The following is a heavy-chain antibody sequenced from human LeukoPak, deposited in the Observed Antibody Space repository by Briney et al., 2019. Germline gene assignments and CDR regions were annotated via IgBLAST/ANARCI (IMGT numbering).Heavy chain of an antibody. D-gene: IGHD4-17*01. Sequence: ASVKVSCKTSGYIFAGYYLNWVRQAPGQGPEWMGWIIPKTGGTDYAQKFQGRVTMTRDTSTSTVYMELSSLRSEETAVYFCARGLSHIRTVTAGNTDPFGIWGQGTMVTVSS. CDR2: IIPKTGGT. CDR1: GYIFAGYY. CDR3: ARGLSHIRTVTAGNTDPFGI. J-gene: IGHJ3*02. V-gene: IGHV1-2*02.